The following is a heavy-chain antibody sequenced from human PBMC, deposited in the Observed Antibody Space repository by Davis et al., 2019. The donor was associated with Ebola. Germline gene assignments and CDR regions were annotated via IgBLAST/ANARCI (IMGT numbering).Heavy chain of an antibody. J-gene: IGHJ6*02. CDR1: GESLSGYF. V-gene: IGHV4-34*01. D-gene: IGHD3-3*01. Sequence: SETLSLTCAVYGESLSGYFWSWIRQSPGKGPEWIGTISHSGSITYYNPSLKSRVTISVDTSKNQFSLKLSSVTAADTAVYYCARVIGHYDFWSGSISDYGLDVWGQGTTVTVSS. CDR3: ARVIGHYDFWSGSISDYGLDV. CDR2: ISHSGSI.